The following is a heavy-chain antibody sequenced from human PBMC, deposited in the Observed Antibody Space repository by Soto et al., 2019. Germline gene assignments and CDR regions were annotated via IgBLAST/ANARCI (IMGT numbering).Heavy chain of an antibody. Sequence: ASVKVSCKVSGYTLTELSMRWVRQAPGKGLEWMGGFDPEDGETIYAQKFQGRVTMTEDTSTDTAYMELSSLRSEDTAVYYCAGSPTLRFLEWLLDYWGQGTLVTVSS. CDR3: AGSPTLRFLEWLLDY. V-gene: IGHV1-24*01. CDR2: FDPEDGET. CDR1: GYTLTELS. J-gene: IGHJ4*02. D-gene: IGHD3-3*01.